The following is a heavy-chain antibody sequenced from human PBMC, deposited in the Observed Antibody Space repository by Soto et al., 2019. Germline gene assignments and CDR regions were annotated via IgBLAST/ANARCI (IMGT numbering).Heavy chain of an antibody. J-gene: IGHJ6*03. Sequence: GASVKVSCKASGYTFTSYDINWGRQATGQGLEWMGWMNPNSGNTGYAQKFQGRVTMTRNTSISTAYRELSSLRSEDTAVYYCARFGKGMVRGEITLYYYYYKDVWGKGTTVTVSS. D-gene: IGHD3-10*01. CDR2: MNPNSGNT. V-gene: IGHV1-8*01. CDR3: ARFGKGMVRGEITLYYYYYKDV. CDR1: GYTFTSYD.